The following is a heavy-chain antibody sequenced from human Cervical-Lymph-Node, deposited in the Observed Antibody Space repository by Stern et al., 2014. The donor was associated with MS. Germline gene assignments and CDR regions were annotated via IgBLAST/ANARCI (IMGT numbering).Heavy chain of an antibody. Sequence: VQPVESGAEVKKPGSSVKVSCKASGGTFSSYAISWVRQAPGQGFEWMGGVIPIFGTANYAQKFQGRVTITADESTSTAYMELSSLRSEDTAVYYCARGELKEGLVRGMDVWGQGTTVTVSS. CDR3: ARGELKEGLVRGMDV. CDR2: VIPIFGTA. J-gene: IGHJ6*02. CDR1: GGTFSSYA. V-gene: IGHV1-69*01. D-gene: IGHD1-26*01.